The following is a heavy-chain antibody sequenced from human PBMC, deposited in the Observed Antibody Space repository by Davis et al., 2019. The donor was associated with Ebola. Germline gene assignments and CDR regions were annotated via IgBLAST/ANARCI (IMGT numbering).Heavy chain of an antibody. CDR2: IWKDGNDK. CDR1: GFNFATYG. J-gene: IGHJ6*02. CDR3: ARDFPNNYGLDV. Sequence: GGSLRLSCAASGFNFATYGMQWVRQAPGKGLEGVAIIWKDGNDKYYADSVKGRFTISRDDSKNTLYLQMNGLRPEDTAVYYCARDFPNNYGLDVWGQGTTVTVSS. V-gene: IGHV3-30*02.